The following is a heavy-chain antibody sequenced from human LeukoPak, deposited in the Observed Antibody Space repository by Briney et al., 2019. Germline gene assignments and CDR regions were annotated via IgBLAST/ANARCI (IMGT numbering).Heavy chain of an antibody. CDR2: ISSSSSYI. J-gene: IGHJ4*02. CDR3: ARGRSSGWYVSVY. CDR1: GFTFSSYS. V-gene: IGHV3-21*01. D-gene: IGHD6-19*01. Sequence: GGSLRLSCAASGFTFSSYSMNWVRQAPGKGLEWVSSISSSSSYIYYADSVKGRFTISRDNAKNSLYLQMNSLRAEYTAVYYCARGRSSGWYVSVYWGQGTLVTVSS.